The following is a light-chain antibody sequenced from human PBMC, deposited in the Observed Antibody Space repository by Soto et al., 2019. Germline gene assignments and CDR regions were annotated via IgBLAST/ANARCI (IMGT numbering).Light chain of an antibody. Sequence: DIQMTQSPSSLSASVGDRVTITCRASQSISSYLNWYQQKPGKAPKLLIYAASSLQSGVPSRFSGSESGTDFTLTISSLQPEDFATYYCQQSYSTPFTFAPGTKVDIK. CDR1: QSISSY. V-gene: IGKV1-39*01. J-gene: IGKJ3*01. CDR3: QQSYSTPFT. CDR2: AAS.